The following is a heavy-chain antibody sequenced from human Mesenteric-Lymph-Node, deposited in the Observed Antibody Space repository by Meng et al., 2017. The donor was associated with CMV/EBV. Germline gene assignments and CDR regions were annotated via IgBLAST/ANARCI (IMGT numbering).Heavy chain of an antibody. CDR3: ARQSRFLEWLSIYGTDV. V-gene: IGHV3-66*04. Sequence: GGSLRLSCAASGFTFSNSDMNWVRQAPGKGLEWLSAISGDTTYYADSVKGRFTISRDNSKNTVSLQMNNLTAGDTAVYYCARQSRFLEWLSIYGTDVWGQGTTVTVSS. CDR1: GFTFSNSD. D-gene: IGHD3-3*01. J-gene: IGHJ6*02. CDR2: ISGDTT.